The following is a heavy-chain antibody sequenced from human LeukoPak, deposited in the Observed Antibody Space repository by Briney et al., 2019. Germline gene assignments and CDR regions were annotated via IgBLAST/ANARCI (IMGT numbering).Heavy chain of an antibody. CDR1: GGSFSGYY. V-gene: IGHV4-34*01. Sequence: SETLSLTCAVYGGSFSGYYWSWIRQPPGKGLEWIGEINHGGSTNYNPSLKSRVTISVDTSKNQFPLKLSSVTAADTAVYYCARHRGSAAGAFDPWGQGTLVTVSS. CDR2: INHGGST. CDR3: ARHRGSAAGAFDP. D-gene: IGHD6-13*01. J-gene: IGHJ5*02.